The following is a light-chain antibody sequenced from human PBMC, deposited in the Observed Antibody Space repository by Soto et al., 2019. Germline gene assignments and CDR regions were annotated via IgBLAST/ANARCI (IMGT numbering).Light chain of an antibody. CDR1: QAISTY. Sequence: DIQMTQSPSSLSASVGDRVTITCRASQAISTYLAWYQQKPGKVPQLLIYSASTLQSGVPTRFSGSGSGTDFTLTISRLQPEDVATYYCQKYNSATRTFGGGTKVDIK. J-gene: IGKJ4*01. V-gene: IGKV1-27*01. CDR2: SAS. CDR3: QKYNSATRT.